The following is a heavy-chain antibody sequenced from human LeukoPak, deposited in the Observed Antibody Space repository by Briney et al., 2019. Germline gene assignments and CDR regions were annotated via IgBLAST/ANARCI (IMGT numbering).Heavy chain of an antibody. J-gene: IGHJ4*02. CDR3: TTDITYGPGSYAFDY. CDR2: ISGSGGST. Sequence: GGSLRLSCAASGFTFSSYAMSWVRQAPGKGLEWVSAISGSGGSTYYADSVKGRFTISRDNSKNTLYLQMNSLKTEDTAVYYCTTDITYGPGSYAFDYWGQGTLVTVSS. CDR1: GFTFSSYA. D-gene: IGHD3-10*01. V-gene: IGHV3-23*01.